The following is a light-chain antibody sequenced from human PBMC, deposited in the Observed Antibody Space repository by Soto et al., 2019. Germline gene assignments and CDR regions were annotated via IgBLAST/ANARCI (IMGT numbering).Light chain of an antibody. CDR3: QQYNSYSPT. J-gene: IGKJ1*01. CDR2: AAS. Sequence: DIQMTQSPSSLSASVEDRVIITCRASQSISNHLNWYQQKPGKAPKLLIFAASSLQSGVPSRFSGSRSGPDFTLTISSLHPDDFATYYCQQYNSYSPTFGQGTRVEIK. CDR1: QSISNH. V-gene: IGKV1-39*01.